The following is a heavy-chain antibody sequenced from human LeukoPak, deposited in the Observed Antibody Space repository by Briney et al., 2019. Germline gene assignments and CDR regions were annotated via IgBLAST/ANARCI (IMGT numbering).Heavy chain of an antibody. CDR2: INPSGGST. Sequence: VASVTVSCKASGYTFTSYYMHWVRQAPGQGLEWMGIINPSGGSTSYAQKFQGRVTMTRDMSTSTVYMELSSLRSEDTAVYYCVGAGSRADYWGQGTLVTVSS. CDR1: GYTFTSYY. J-gene: IGHJ4*02. CDR3: VGAGSRADY. V-gene: IGHV1-46*01. D-gene: IGHD3-10*01.